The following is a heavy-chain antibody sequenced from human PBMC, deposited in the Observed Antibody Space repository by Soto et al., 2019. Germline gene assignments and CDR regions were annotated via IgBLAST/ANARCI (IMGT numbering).Heavy chain of an antibody. J-gene: IGHJ6*02. Sequence: QGQLVQSGGKVKKSGASVKVSCKASGYTFSRYGISWVRQAPGQGLEWMGWISGYNGDTNYAQKFQGRVTMTIDTSTTTAYMELRSLTSDDTAVYYCAKNGQPPYYYYGLDVWGQGTTVTVSS. CDR1: GYTFSRYG. CDR3: AKNGQPPYYYYGLDV. CDR2: ISGYNGDT. D-gene: IGHD2-8*01. V-gene: IGHV1-18*01.